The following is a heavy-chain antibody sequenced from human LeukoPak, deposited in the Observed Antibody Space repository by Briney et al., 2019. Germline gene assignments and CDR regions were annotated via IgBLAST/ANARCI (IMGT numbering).Heavy chain of an antibody. D-gene: IGHD3-16*02. CDR2: IYHSGST. Sequence: SETLSLTCAVSGGSISSGGYSWSWIRQPPGKGLEWIGYIYHSGSTYYNPSLKSRVTISVDRSKNQFSLKLSSVTAADTAVYYCASATITFGGVIAPVDIWGQGAMVTVSS. J-gene: IGHJ3*02. V-gene: IGHV4-30-2*01. CDR1: GGSISSGGYS. CDR3: ASATITFGGVIAPVDI.